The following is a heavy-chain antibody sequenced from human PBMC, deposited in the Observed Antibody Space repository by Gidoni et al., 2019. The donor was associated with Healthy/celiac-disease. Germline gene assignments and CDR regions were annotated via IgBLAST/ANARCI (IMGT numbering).Heavy chain of an antibody. CDR1: GGTFSSYA. CDR3: ARPDYGDFHDAFDI. CDR2: IIPILGIA. Sequence: QVQLVQSGSEVKKLGSSVKFSCKASGGTFSSYAISWVRQAPGQGLEWMGRIIPILGIANYAQKFQGRVTITAYKSTSTAYMELSSLRSEDTAVYYCARPDYGDFHDAFDIWGQGTMVTVSS. V-gene: IGHV1-69*04. J-gene: IGHJ3*02. D-gene: IGHD4-17*01.